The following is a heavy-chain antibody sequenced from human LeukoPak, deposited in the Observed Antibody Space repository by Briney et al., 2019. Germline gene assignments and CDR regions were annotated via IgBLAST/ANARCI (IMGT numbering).Heavy chain of an antibody. D-gene: IGHD3-3*01. V-gene: IGHV3-9*03. Sequence: PAGGSLRLSCAASGFIFDDYAMHWVRHAPGKGLEWVSSISWNSGSIAYADSVKGRFTISRDNAKNSLFLQMNSLRADDMALYYCAKGLHYDFWSGYYMRGQGTLVTVSS. CDR2: ISWNSGSI. J-gene: IGHJ4*02. CDR3: AKGLHYDFWSGYYM. CDR1: GFIFDDYA.